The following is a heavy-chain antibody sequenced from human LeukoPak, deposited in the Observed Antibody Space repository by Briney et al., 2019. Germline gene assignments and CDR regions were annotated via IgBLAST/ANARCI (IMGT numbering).Heavy chain of an antibody. CDR3: ARARATVTRISSFDI. CDR2: ISGSGGST. Sequence: GSLRLSCAASGFTFSSYGMSWVRQAPGKGLEWVSAISGSGGSTYYADSVKGRFTISRDNSKNTLYLQMNSLRADDTAVYYCARARATVTRISSFDIWGQGTMVTVSS. CDR1: GFTFSSYG. J-gene: IGHJ3*02. V-gene: IGHV3-23*01. D-gene: IGHD4-17*01.